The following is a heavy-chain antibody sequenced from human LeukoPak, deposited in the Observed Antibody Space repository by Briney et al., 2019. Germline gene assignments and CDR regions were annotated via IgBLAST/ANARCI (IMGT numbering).Heavy chain of an antibody. D-gene: IGHD3-3*01. CDR2: IYCSGSS. V-gene: IGHV4-31*03. Sequence: SETLSLTCTVSGVSISSGGYYWSWLRQHPGMGLEWIVYIYCSGSSYYNPSLKSRITISVDTSKNQFSLKLSSVTAADTAVYYCARDNHGYYDFWSSYYGYYYYYMDVWGKGTTVTVFS. J-gene: IGHJ6*03. CDR3: ARDNHGYYDFWSSYYGYYYYYMDV. CDR1: GVSISSGGYY.